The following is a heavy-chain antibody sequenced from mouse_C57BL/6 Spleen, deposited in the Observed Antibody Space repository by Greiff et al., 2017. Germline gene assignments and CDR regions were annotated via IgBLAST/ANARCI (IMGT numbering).Heavy chain of an antibody. V-gene: IGHV1-82*01. D-gene: IGHD1-1*01. CDR2: IYPGDGDT. J-gene: IGHJ1*03. CDR3: ARDGYYGSRSHWYFDV. Sequence: VQLQQSGPELVKPGASVKISCKASGYAFSSSWMNWVKQRPGKGLEWIGRIYPGDGDTNYNGKFKGKATLTADKSSSTAYMQLSSLTSEDSAVYFCARDGYYGSRSHWYFDVWGTGTTVTVSS. CDR1: GYAFSSSW.